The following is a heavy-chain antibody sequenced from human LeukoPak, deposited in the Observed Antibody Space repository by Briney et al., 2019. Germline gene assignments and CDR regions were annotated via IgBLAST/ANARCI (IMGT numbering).Heavy chain of an antibody. CDR2: IYYSGST. D-gene: IGHD3-10*01. CDR3: ATGRITMVRGYYYYMDV. J-gene: IGHJ6*03. CDR1: AGSISSYY. V-gene: IGHV4-59*08. Sequence: TSETLSLTCTVSAGSISSYYWSWIRQPPGKGLEWIGYIYYSGSTNYNPSLKSRVTISVDTSKNQFSLKLSSVTAADTAVYYCATGRITMVRGYYYYMDVWGKGTTVTISS.